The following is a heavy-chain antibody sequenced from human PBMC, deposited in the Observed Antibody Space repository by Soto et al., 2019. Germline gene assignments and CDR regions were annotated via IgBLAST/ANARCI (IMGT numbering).Heavy chain of an antibody. J-gene: IGHJ3*02. CDR2: IYWDGDK. CDR3: AHLMITYGGVLADDAFDI. D-gene: IGHD3-16*02. V-gene: IGHV2-5*02. Sequence: QITLKESGPTLVRPTQTLTLTCTFSGFSLSTATVGVAWIRKPPGTALERVAGIYWDGDKRYSPALSNRLTITKDASRNQVVLTMTNRNPVDTATYFCAHLMITYGGVLADDAFDIWGPGTMVTVSS. CDR1: GFSLSTATVG.